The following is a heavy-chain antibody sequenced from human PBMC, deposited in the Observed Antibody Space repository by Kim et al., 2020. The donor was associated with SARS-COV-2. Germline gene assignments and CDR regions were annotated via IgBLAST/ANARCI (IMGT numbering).Heavy chain of an antibody. J-gene: IGHJ4*02. CDR2: IYYSGST. V-gene: IGHV4-39*01. Sequence: SETLSLTCTVSGGSISSSSYYWGWIRQPPGKGLEWIGSIYYSGSTYYNPSLKSRVTISVDTSKNQFSLKLSSVTAADTAVYYCARHSRPTVTTRTIPGFDYWGQGTLVTVSS. CDR3: ARHSRPTVTTRTIPGFDY. CDR1: GGSISSSSYY. D-gene: IGHD4-17*01.